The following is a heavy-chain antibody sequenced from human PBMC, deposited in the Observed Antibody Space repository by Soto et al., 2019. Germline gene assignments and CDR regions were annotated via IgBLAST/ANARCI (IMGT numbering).Heavy chain of an antibody. Sequence: EVQLVESGGGLVQPGRSLRLSCAASGFTFDDYAMHWVRQAPGKGLEWVSGISWNSGSIGYADSVKGRFTISRDNAKNSLYLQMNSLRAEDTALYYCAKGYYYDSSGYWDHWGQGTLVTVSA. CDR2: ISWNSGSI. D-gene: IGHD3-22*01. CDR1: GFTFDDYA. V-gene: IGHV3-9*01. J-gene: IGHJ4*02. CDR3: AKGYYYDSSGYWDH.